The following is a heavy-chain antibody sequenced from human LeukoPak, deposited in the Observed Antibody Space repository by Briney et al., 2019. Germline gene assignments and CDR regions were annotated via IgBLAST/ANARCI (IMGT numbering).Heavy chain of an antibody. CDR1: GDSVSSDSAA. CDR3: ARVARSYYYYYYYMDA. J-gene: IGHJ6*03. V-gene: IGHV6-1*01. CDR2: TYYRSKWYN. Sequence: SQTLSLTCAISGDSVSSDSAAWNWIRQSPSRGLEWLGRTYYRSKWYNDYAVSVKSRITINPDTSKNQFSLQLNSVTPEDTAVYYCARVARSYYYYYYYMDAWGKGTTVTISS. D-gene: IGHD3-10*01.